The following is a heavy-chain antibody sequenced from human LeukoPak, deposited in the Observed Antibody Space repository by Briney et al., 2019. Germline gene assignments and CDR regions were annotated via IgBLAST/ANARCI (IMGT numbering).Heavy chain of an antibody. CDR2: IYYSGST. CDR1: GGSISSSSYY. J-gene: IGHJ4*02. D-gene: IGHD1-26*01. CDR3: ARLSNGKWELISPQSYFDY. V-gene: IGHV4-39*01. Sequence: SETLSLTCTVSGGSISSSSYYWGWIRQPPGKGLEWIGSIYYSGSTYYNPSLKSRVTISVDTSKNQFSLKLSSVTAADTAVYYCARLSNGKWELISPQSYFDYWGQGTLVTVSS.